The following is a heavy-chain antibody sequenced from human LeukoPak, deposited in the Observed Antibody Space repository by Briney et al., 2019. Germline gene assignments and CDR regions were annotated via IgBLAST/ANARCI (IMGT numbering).Heavy chain of an antibody. CDR2: IYYSGST. CDR1: GGSISSGGYY. D-gene: IGHD6-19*01. J-gene: IGHJ1*01. Sequence: SETLSLTCTVSGGSISSGGYYWSWIRQHPGKGLEWIGYIYYSGSTYYNPSLKSRVTISVDTSKNQFSLKLSSVTAADTAVYYCASSGWYPEYFQHWGQGTLVTVSS. CDR3: ASSGWYPEYFQH. V-gene: IGHV4-31*03.